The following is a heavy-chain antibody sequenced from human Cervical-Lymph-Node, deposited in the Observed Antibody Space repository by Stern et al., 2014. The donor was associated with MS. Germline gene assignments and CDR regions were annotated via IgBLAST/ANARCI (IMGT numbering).Heavy chain of an antibody. CDR2: TSYDVNNK. D-gene: IGHD2-8*01. Sequence: VQLVESGGAVVQPGRSLRLSCAASGFTFSSYGMHWVRQAPGKGLEWVTVTSYDVNNKFYATSVKGRFTISRDNSKNTLHLQMNSVTPDDTSIYYCARDYEDTSMLFDHWGQGTLFTVSS. CDR1: GFTFSSYG. J-gene: IGHJ4*02. V-gene: IGHV3-30*03. CDR3: ARDYEDTSMLFDH.